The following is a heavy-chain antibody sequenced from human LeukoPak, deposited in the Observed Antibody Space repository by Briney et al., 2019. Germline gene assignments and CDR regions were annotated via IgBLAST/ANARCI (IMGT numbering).Heavy chain of an antibody. CDR1: GNYW. CDR2: INGDGSWT. V-gene: IGHV3-74*01. J-gene: IGHJ4*02. Sequence: GGPLRLSCAASGNYWMHWVRQAPGKGLVWVSHINGDGSWTTYADSVKGRFTISKDNAKNTVYLQMNNLRAEDTAVYYCVSFYETYWGRGTLATVSS. CDR3: VSFYETY. D-gene: IGHD2-2*01.